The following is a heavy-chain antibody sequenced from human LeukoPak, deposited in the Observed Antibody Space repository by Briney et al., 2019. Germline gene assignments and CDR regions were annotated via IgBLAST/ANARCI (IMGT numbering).Heavy chain of an antibody. V-gene: IGHV3-7*04. CDR2: VKQDGSEK. D-gene: IGHD5-24*01. J-gene: IGHJ4*02. Sequence: GGSLRLSCAASGFTFSSYSMNWVRQAPGKGLEWVANVKQDGSEKYYVGSVKGRFTISRDNAKNSLYLQMNSLRAEDTAIYYCTRVGYIDEGIDYWGQGTLVTVSS. CDR1: GFTFSSYS. CDR3: TRVGYIDEGIDY.